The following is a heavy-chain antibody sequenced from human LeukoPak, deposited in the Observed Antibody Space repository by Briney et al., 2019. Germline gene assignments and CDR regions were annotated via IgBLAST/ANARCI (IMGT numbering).Heavy chain of an antibody. CDR2: IIPIFGTA. V-gene: IGHV1-69*13. J-gene: IGHJ3*02. Sequence: SVKVSCKASGGTFSSYAISWVRQAPGQGLEWMGGIIPIFGTANYAQKFQGRVTITADESTSTAYMELSSLRSEDTAVYYCARGRSAVATIGDAFDIWGQGTMVTVSS. CDR1: GGTFSSYA. CDR3: ARGRSAVATIGDAFDI. D-gene: IGHD5-24*01.